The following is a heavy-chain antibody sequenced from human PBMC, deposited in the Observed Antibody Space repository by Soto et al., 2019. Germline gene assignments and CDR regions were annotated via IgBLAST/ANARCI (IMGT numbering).Heavy chain of an antibody. CDR3: AKGRPLYYYGSEPFDY. CDR1: GFTFSSYA. D-gene: IGHD3-10*01. CDR2: ISGSGGST. V-gene: IGHV3-23*01. Sequence: EVQLLESGGGLVQPGGSLRLSCAASGFTFSSYAMSWVRQAPGKGLEWVSAISGSGGSTYYADSVKGRFTISRDNSKKTLYLQMNSLRAEDTAVYYCAKGRPLYYYGSEPFDYWGQGTLVTVSS. J-gene: IGHJ4*02.